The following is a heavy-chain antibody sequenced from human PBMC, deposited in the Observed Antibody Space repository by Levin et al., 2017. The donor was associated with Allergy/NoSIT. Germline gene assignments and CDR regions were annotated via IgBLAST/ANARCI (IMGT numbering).Heavy chain of an antibody. J-gene: IGHJ4*02. CDR3: VRREFTSSGCFDY. CDR2: VTGSGVST. D-gene: IGHD6-19*01. CDR1: GFIFSNYA. Sequence: ASVKVSCAASGFIFSNYAMTWVRQAPGKGLEWVAAVTGSGVSTDYADSVKGRFTISRDNSRNTVYLQMRSLRVEDTAVYYCVRREFTSSGCFDYWGQGTLVTVSS. V-gene: IGHV3-23*01.